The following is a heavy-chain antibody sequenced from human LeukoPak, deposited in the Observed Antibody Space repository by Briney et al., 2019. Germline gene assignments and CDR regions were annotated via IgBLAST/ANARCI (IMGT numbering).Heavy chain of an antibody. CDR3: AKDALIAAAGYYYYMDV. CDR1: GFTFSSYA. V-gene: IGHV3-23*01. J-gene: IGHJ6*03. D-gene: IGHD6-13*01. CDR2: ISGSGGST. Sequence: PGGSLRLSCAASGFTFSSYAMSWVRQAPGKGLEWISAISGSGGSTYYADSVKGRFTISRDNSKNTLYLQMNSLRAEDTAVYYCAKDALIAAAGYYYYMDVWGKGTTVTVSS.